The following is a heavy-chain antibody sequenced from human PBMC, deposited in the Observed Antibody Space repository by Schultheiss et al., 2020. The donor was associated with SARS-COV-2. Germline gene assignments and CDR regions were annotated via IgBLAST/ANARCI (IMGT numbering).Heavy chain of an antibody. D-gene: IGHD6-6*01. CDR3: ARADWGSSVGAAIDY. V-gene: IGHV4-4*07. J-gene: IGHJ4*02. CDR1: GVSISNYY. CDR2: IYTSGST. Sequence: SETLSLTCTVSGVSISNYYRSWIRQPAGKGLEWIGRIYTSGSTNYNPSLKSRVTISVDTSKNQFSLKLSSVTAADTAVYYCARADWGSSVGAAIDYWGQGTLVTVSS.